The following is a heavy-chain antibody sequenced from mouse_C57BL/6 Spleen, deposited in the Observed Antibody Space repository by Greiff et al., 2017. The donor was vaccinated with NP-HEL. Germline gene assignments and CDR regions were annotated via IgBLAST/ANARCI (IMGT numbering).Heavy chain of an antibody. Sequence: VQLQQPGAELVKPGASVKLSCKASGYTFTSYWMQWVKQRPGQGLEWIGEIDPSDSYTNYNQKFKGKATLTVDTSSSTAYMQLSSLTSEDSAVYYCARIEDGAWFAYWGQGTLVTVSA. CDR2: IDPSDSYT. D-gene: IGHD2-3*01. CDR1: GYTFTSYW. J-gene: IGHJ3*01. CDR3: ARIEDGAWFAY. V-gene: IGHV1-50*01.